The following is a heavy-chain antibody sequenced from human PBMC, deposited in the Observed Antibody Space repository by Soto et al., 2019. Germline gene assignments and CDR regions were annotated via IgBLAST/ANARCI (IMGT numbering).Heavy chain of an antibody. CDR1: GGTFSSYA. Sequence: GXSVKVSCKASGGTFSSYAISWVRQAPGQGLEWMGGIIPIFGTANYAQKFQGRVTITADESTSTAYMELSSLRSEDTAVYYCARLYSSSWQGGGGGMDVWGQGSTVTVSS. CDR3: ARLYSSSWQGGGGGMDV. CDR2: IIPIFGTA. V-gene: IGHV1-69*13. J-gene: IGHJ6*02. D-gene: IGHD6-13*01.